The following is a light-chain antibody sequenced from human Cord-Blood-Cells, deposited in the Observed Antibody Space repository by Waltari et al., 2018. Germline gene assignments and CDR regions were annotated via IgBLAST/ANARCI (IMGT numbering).Light chain of an antibody. Sequence: QSALTQPRSVSGSPGQSVPISCTGTSSDVGGSNYVSWYKQHPGKAPKLMIYDVSKRPSGVPDRFSGSKSGNTASLTISGLQAEDEADYYCCSYAGSYVFGTGTKVTVL. V-gene: IGLV2-11*01. J-gene: IGLJ1*01. CDR2: DVS. CDR1: SSDVGGSNY. CDR3: CSYAGSYV.